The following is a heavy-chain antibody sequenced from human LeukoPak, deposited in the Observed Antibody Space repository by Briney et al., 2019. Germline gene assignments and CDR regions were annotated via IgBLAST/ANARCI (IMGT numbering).Heavy chain of an antibody. CDR1: GLTFSDQA. D-gene: IGHD1-1*01. CDR2: INAGFT. Sequence: PGGSLRLSCAPSGLTFSDQAMTWARQAPGKGPECVSSINAGFTDYINSVKGRFTISKDKAKNNLYLQMDSLRAADTAVYYCVGRVKLACDYWGPGTRVTVSS. CDR3: VGRVKLACDY. V-gene: IGHV3-20*04. J-gene: IGHJ4*02.